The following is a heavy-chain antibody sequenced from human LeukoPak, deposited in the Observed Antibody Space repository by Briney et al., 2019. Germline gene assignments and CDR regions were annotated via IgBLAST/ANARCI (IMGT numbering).Heavy chain of an antibody. D-gene: IGHD7-27*01. V-gene: IGHV1-2*02. CDR2: INPSSGGT. J-gene: IGHJ4*02. CDR1: GYTFTFYY. CDR3: ARGLGGKLPPFDY. Sequence: ASVKVSCKASGYTFTFYYIHWERQAPGQGLGLKGGINPSSGGTNSSQKFHGRVTITRYTSISTAYMELSRLRFDDTAVYYCARGLGGKLPPFDYWGQGTLVTVSS.